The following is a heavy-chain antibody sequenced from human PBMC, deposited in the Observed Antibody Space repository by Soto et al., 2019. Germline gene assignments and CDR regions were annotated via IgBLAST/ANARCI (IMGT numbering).Heavy chain of an antibody. Sequence: GGSLRLSCAASGFTISTYAMTWVRQAPGKGLECVSDVTGSGSQIYYADSVKGRFTISKDNSKNTLYLQMSSLREEDTALYYCAKDAVYRDGLWLMDSWGQGTLVTVSS. CDR3: AKDAVYRDGLWLMDS. CDR2: VTGSGSQI. J-gene: IGHJ5*02. CDR1: GFTISTYA. D-gene: IGHD2-21*01. V-gene: IGHV3-23*01.